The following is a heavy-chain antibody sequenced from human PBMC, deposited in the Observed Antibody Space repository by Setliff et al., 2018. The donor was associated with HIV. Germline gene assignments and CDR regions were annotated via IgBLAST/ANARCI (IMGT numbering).Heavy chain of an antibody. CDR2: MYYSGST. J-gene: IGHJ4*02. CDR1: GGSISSSSYY. Sequence: SETLSLTCTVSGGSISSSSYYWGWVRQPPGKGLEWIGSMYYSGSTYYTPSLKSRITISLDTSKNQFSLRMRSVTAADTAVYYCARVFVDTAVLRVLEYYFDSWGPGTLVTVSS. CDR3: ARVFVDTAVLRVLEYYFDS. D-gene: IGHD5-18*01. V-gene: IGHV4-39*07.